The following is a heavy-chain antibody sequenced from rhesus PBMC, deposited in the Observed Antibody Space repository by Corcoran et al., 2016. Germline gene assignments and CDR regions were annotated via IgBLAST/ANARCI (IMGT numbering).Heavy chain of an antibody. D-gene: IGHD4-29*01. CDR3: AREYGSNYVRFDV. CDR2: IGGSSGST. V-gene: IGHV4S11*01. CDR1: GGSISRNY. J-gene: IGHJ5-1*01. Sequence: QVQLQESGPELVKPSETLSLTCAVSGGSISRNYWSWVSQPTGKGLEWIGYIGGSSGSTNYNPSLKSRVTLSVDTSKNQLSLKLSAVTAADTAVYYCAREYGSNYVRFDVWGPGVLVTVSS.